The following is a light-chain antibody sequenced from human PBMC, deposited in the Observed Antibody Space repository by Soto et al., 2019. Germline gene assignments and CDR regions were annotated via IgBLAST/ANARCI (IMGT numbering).Light chain of an antibody. CDR2: EVS. CDR3: SLYTSSGTFV. V-gene: IGLV2-18*01. CDR1: SSDVGSYNR. J-gene: IGLJ1*01. Sequence: QSVLTQPPSVSGSPGQSVTTSCTGTSSDVGSYNRVSWYQQPPGTAPKLMIYEVSNRPSGVPDRFSGSKSGNTASLTISGLQAEDEADYYCSLYTSSGTFVFGTGTKVTVL.